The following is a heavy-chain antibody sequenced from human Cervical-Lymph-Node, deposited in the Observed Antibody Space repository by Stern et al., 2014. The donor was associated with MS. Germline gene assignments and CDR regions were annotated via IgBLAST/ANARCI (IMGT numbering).Heavy chain of an antibody. Sequence: EVQLLESGGGLVQPGGSLRLSCAASGFTFSSYAMSWVRQAPGKGLEWVSAISGSGGSTYDADSVKGRFTISRDNSKNTLYLQMNSLRAEDTAVYYCAKDPDKHYDFWSGYLDYWGQGTLVTVSS. CDR3: AKDPDKHYDFWSGYLDY. CDR2: ISGSGGST. J-gene: IGHJ4*02. CDR1: GFTFSSYA. V-gene: IGHV3-23*01. D-gene: IGHD3-3*01.